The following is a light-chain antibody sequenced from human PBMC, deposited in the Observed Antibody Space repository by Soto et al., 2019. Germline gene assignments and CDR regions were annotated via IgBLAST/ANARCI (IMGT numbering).Light chain of an antibody. J-gene: IGKJ1*01. CDR3: QQYNNWPPVT. CDR1: QSVSSN. CDR2: GAS. Sequence: EIVMTQSPATLSVSPGERATLSCRASQSVSSNLAWYQQKPGQAPRLLIYGASTRATGIPARFSGSGSGTEFTLTISSLQSEEFAVYYCQQYNNWPPVTFGQGTKVDIK. V-gene: IGKV3-15*01.